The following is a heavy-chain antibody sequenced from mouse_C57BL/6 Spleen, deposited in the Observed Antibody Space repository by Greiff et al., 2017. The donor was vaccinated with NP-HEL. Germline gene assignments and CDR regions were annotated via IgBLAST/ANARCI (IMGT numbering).Heavy chain of an antibody. CDR3: ARTYGSYFFAY. V-gene: IGHV1-59*01. J-gene: IGHJ3*01. D-gene: IGHD2-3*01. Sequence: QVQLKQPGAELVRPGTSVKLSCKASGYTFTSYWMHWVKQRPGQGLEWIGVIDPSDSYTNYNQKFKGKATLTVDTSSSTAYMQLSSLTSEDSAVYYCARTYGSYFFAYWGQGTLVTVSA. CDR2: IDPSDSYT. CDR1: GYTFTSYW.